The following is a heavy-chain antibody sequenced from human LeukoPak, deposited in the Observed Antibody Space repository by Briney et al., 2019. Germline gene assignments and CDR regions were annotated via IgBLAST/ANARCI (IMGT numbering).Heavy chain of an antibody. CDR2: ISSSGSTI. Sequence: GGSLRLSCAASGFTFSDYNMRWIRQAPGKGLEWVSYISSSGSTIYYADSVKGRFTISRDNAKNSLYLQMNSLRAEDTAVYYCARDLGKYCSSTSCYGHHWFDPWGQGTLVTVSS. CDR3: ARDLGKYCSSTSCYGHHWFDP. J-gene: IGHJ5*02. V-gene: IGHV3-11*04. CDR1: GFTFSDYN. D-gene: IGHD2-2*01.